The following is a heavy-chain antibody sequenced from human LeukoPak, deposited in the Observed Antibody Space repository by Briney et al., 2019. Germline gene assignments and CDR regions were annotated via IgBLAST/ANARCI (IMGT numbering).Heavy chain of an antibody. J-gene: IGHJ4*02. V-gene: IGHV1-18*01. CDR2: ISAYNGKT. CDR3: ARGAFGEDDILTGYYMGEFDY. D-gene: IGHD3-9*01. CDR1: GYTFTSYG. Sequence: GASVKVSCKASGYTFTSYGISWVRQAPGQGLEWMGWISAYNGKTNYVQRLQGTVTMTTDTSTSTAYMELRSLRSDDTAVYYCARGAFGEDDILTGYYMGEFDYWGQGTLVTVSS.